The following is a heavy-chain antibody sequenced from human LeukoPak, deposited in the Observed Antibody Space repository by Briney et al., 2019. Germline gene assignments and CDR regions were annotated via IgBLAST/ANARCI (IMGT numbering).Heavy chain of an antibody. V-gene: IGHV6-1*01. D-gene: IGHD6-19*01. CDR3: ARDVGPSGWYTFGY. Sequence: SQTLSLTCAISGDSVSSKNGVWNWTRQSPSRGLEWLGRPCYRSKWYDDYADSVKGRITISPDTSKNQFSLYVYSVTPEDTAVYYCARDVGPSGWYTFGYWGQGTLVTVSS. J-gene: IGHJ4*02. CDR2: PCYRSKWYD. CDR1: GDSVSSKNGV.